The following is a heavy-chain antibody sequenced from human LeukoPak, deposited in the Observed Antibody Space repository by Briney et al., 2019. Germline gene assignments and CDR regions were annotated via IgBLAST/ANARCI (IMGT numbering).Heavy chain of an antibody. CDR3: ARSYGDIPLY. J-gene: IGHJ4*02. CDR2: IYPGDSDT. CDR1: GYSFTSYW. D-gene: IGHD4-17*01. V-gene: IGHV5-51*01. Sequence: HGASLKISCQGSGYSFTSYWIGWVRPLPGKGLEWMGIIYPGDSDTRYSPSFQGQVTISADKSISTAYLQWSSLKASDTAMYYCARSYGDIPLYWGQGTLVTVSS.